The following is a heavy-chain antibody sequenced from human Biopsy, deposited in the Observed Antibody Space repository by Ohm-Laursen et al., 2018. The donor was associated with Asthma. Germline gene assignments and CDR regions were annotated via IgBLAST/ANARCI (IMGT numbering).Heavy chain of an antibody. D-gene: IGHD2-2*01. CDR2: WYYGETT. Sequence: TLSLTCTVSGASITSSAYYWGWIRQPPGKGLGWVGSWYYGETTYYSPSLKSPVTISVDTSKSRFSLILSRMTAADTAVYYCARHDHRWDTYADFWGQGTLVTVSS. V-gene: IGHV4-39*01. J-gene: IGHJ4*02. CDR1: GASITSSAYY. CDR3: ARHDHRWDTYADF.